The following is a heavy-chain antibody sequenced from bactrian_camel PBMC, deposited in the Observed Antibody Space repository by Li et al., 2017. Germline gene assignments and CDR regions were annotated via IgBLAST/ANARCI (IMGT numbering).Heavy chain of an antibody. CDR1: GFTNDGST. CDR2: LSHDGYT. D-gene: IGHD6*01. Sequence: VQLVESGGGSVQAGETLRLSCTASGFTNDGSTMGWYRQAPGNECELVSRLSHDGYTYYTDSVKGRFTISRDSAKNTVYLQMNSLKPEDTAMYYCSAVTLRYEGSWSWYGSYSLGYWGQGTQVTVS. J-gene: IGHJ6*01. V-gene: IGHV3S63*01. CDR3: SAVTLRYEGSWSWYGSYSLGY.